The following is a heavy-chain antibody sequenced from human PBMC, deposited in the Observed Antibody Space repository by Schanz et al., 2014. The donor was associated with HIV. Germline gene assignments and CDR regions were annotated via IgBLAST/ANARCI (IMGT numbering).Heavy chain of an antibody. J-gene: IGHJ6*02. Sequence: EVQVVESGGGLVQPGGSLRLSCTTSGFIFSDHFMGWVRQAPGKGLEWVANIKEDGSEKYHADSVKGRFTISRDNSKNSLYLVIKSLRAEDAAVYYCAKDRNYYESKYRGKGNYYYYYGMDVWGQGTTVTVSS. CDR3: AKDRNYYESKYRGKGNYYYYYGMDV. CDR2: IKEDGSEK. D-gene: IGHD3-22*01. V-gene: IGHV3-7*04. CDR1: GFIFSDHF.